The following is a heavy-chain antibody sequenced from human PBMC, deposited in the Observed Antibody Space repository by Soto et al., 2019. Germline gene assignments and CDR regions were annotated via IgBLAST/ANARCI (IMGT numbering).Heavy chain of an antibody. V-gene: IGHV4-4*02. CDR2: IYHSGST. CDR1: GGSISSSNW. CDR3: ARTVGPPGDYFDY. J-gene: IGHJ4*02. D-gene: IGHD1-26*01. Sequence: PSETLSLTCAVSGGSISSSNWWSWVRQPPGKGLEWIGEIYHSGSTNYNPSLKSRVTISVDKTKNQFSLKLSSVTAADTAVYYCARTVGPPGDYFDYWGQGTLVTVSS.